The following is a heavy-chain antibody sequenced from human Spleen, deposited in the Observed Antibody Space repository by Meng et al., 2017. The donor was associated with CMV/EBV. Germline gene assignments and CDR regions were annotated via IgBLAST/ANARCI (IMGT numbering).Heavy chain of an antibody. V-gene: IGHV3-7*01. CDR2: IKQDGSEK. CDR3: ARILYSSSFQAFDI. J-gene: IGHJ3*02. Sequence: GGSLRLSCAVSGFTFSTYSMHWVRQAPGKGLEWVANIKQDGSEKYYVDSVKGRFTISRDNAKNSLYLQMNSLRAEDTAVYYCARILYSSSFQAFDIWGQGTMVTVSS. CDR1: GFTFSTYS. D-gene: IGHD6-13*01.